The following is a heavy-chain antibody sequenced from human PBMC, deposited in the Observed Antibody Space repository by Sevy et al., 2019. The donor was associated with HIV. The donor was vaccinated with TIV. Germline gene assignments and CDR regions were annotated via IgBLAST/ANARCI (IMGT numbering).Heavy chain of an antibody. V-gene: IGHV1-24*01. CDR3: ATDIIVGRAY. D-gene: IGHD3-10*01. Sequence: ASVKVYCKISGYTLREFPIHWVRQAPEKGLEWMGGFDENGEALYAQKFQGRVTLTEDTSIDTAYMELSSLRSEDSAMYYCATDIIVGRAYWGQGTRVTVSS. CDR2: FDENGEA. CDR1: GYTLREFP. J-gene: IGHJ4*02.